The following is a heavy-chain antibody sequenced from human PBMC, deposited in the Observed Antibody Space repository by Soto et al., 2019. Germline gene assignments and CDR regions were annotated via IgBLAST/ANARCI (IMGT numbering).Heavy chain of an antibody. J-gene: IGHJ6*02. CDR2: IIPIFGTA. D-gene: IGHD4-17*01. Sequence: ASVKVSCKASGGTFSSYAISWVRQAPGQGLEWMGGIIPIFGTANYAQKFQGRVTITADESTSTAHMELSSLRSEDTAVYYCARGPTTVTTGGYYYYGMDVWGQGTTVTVSS. CDR1: GGTFSSYA. V-gene: IGHV1-69*13. CDR3: ARGPTTVTTGGYYYYGMDV.